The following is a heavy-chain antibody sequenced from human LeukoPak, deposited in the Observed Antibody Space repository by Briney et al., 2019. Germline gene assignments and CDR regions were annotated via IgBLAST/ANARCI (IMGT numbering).Heavy chain of an antibody. CDR3: ARSVAGYSSEGNWFDP. J-gene: IGHJ5*02. Sequence: ASVKVSCKASGYTFTSYYMHWVRQAPGQGLEWMGIINPSGGSTSYAQKFQGRVTMTRDTSTSTVYMELSSLRSEDTAVYYCARSVAGYSSEGNWFDPWGQGTQVTVSS. D-gene: IGHD6-19*01. V-gene: IGHV1-46*01. CDR1: GYTFTSYY. CDR2: INPSGGST.